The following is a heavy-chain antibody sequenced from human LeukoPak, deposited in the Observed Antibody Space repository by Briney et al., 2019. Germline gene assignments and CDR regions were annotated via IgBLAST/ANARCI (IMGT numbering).Heavy chain of an antibody. D-gene: IGHD3-9*01. CDR2: INTDGSST. CDR3: AKDQSDILTGHIDY. J-gene: IGHJ4*02. V-gene: IGHV3-74*03. CDR1: GFTFSTYY. Sequence: GGSLRLSCAASGFTFSTYYMHWVRQTPGKGLVWVSRINTDGSSTTYADSVKGRFTISRDNSKNSLYLQMNSLRTEDTALYYCAKDQSDILTGHIDYWGQGTLVTVSS.